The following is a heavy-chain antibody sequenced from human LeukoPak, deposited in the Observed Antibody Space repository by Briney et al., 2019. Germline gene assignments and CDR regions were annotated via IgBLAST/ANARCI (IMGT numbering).Heavy chain of an antibody. Sequence: GASVKVSCKASGYTFTGYYMHWVRQAPGQGLEWMGWINPNSGGTNYAQKFQGRVTMTRDTSISTAYMELSRLRSDDTAVYYCARELSSPSNSQAGLPNWFDPWGQGTLVTVSS. CDR3: ARELSSPSNSQAGLPNWFDP. J-gene: IGHJ5*02. CDR2: INPNSGGT. V-gene: IGHV1-2*02. CDR1: GYTFTGYY. D-gene: IGHD6-6*01.